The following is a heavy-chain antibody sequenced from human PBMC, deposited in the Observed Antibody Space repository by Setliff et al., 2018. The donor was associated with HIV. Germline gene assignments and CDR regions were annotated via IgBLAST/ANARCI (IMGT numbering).Heavy chain of an antibody. Sequence: GASVKVSCKASGYTFTSYGISWVRQAPGQGLEGMGWISAYNGNTNYAQKLQGRVTMTRDTSISTAYMELSSLRSEDTAVYYCAIGGNGYNWVLVDAFDIWGQGTMVTVSS. D-gene: IGHD5-12*01. V-gene: IGHV1-18*01. CDR2: ISAYNGNT. CDR3: AIGGNGYNWVLVDAFDI. CDR1: GYTFTSYG. J-gene: IGHJ3*02.